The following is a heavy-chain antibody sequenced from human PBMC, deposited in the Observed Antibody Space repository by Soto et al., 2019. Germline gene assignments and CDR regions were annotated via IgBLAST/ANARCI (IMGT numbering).Heavy chain of an antibody. J-gene: IGHJ4*02. CDR1: GFSFSDYT. D-gene: IGHD1-1*01. V-gene: IGHV3-23*01. Sequence: GSLRLSCAASGFSFSDYTMNLVRQAPGKGLACVALIIPSATTYYADPVKGRFTISRDNSKNTVYLEMNSLKSDDTAVYYCAKERIGIQGRFDSWGPGTLVTVSS. CDR2: IIPSATT. CDR3: AKERIGIQGRFDS.